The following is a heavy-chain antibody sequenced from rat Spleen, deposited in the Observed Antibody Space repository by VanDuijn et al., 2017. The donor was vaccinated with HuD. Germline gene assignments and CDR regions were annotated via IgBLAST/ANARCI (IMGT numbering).Heavy chain of an antibody. J-gene: IGHJ2*01. CDR3: ARRYDFDY. Sequence: EVQLVESGGGLVQPGRSMKLSCAASGFTFSDYYMAWVRQAPTKGLEWVATISYDGTSTYYRDSVKGRFTISRDNAKRNLYLQMDSLRSEDTATYYCARRYDFDYWGQGVMVTVSS. V-gene: IGHV5-7*01. CDR2: ISYDGTST. CDR1: GFTFSDYY. D-gene: IGHD1-11*01.